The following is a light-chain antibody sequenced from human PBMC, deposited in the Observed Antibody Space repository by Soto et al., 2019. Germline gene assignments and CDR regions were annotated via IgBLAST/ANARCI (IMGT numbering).Light chain of an antibody. CDR3: AAWDDSLSGAYV. J-gene: IGLJ1*01. CDR1: SSNIGSNY. Sequence: QSALTQPPSASGTPGQRVTISCSGSSSNIGSNYVYWYQQLPGTAPKLLIYRNNQRPSGVPDRFSGSKSGTSASLAISGLRSEYEADYYCAAWDDSLSGAYVFGTGTKVTVL. V-gene: IGLV1-47*01. CDR2: RNN.